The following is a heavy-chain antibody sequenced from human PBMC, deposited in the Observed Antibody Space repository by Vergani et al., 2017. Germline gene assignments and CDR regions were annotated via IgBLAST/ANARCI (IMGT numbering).Heavy chain of an antibody. CDR2: ISAYNGNT. CDR3: AGPVAAAAGTYHNWFDP. CDR1: GYTFTSYG. Sequence: QVQLVQSGAEVKKPGASVKVSCKASGYTFTSYGISWVRQAPGQGLEWMGWISAYNGNTNYAQKLQGRVTMTTDTSTATAYMGLRSLRADDTAVYYCAGPVAAAAGTYHNWFDPWGQGTLVTVSS. D-gene: IGHD6-13*01. V-gene: IGHV1-18*01. J-gene: IGHJ5*02.